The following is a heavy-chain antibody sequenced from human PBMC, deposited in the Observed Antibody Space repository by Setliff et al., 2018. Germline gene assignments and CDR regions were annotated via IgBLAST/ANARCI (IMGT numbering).Heavy chain of an antibody. CDR3: SPSTYYYDTSGHSLDY. Sequence: GGSLRLSCAASGFTFSNAWMSWVRQAPGKGLEWVGQIKRKTDGETTDYAAPVKGRFIISRDDSKRTLYLQMNSLKTEDTAVYFCSPSTYYYDTSGHSLDYWGQGTLVTVSS. D-gene: IGHD3-22*01. CDR2: IKRKTDGETT. CDR1: GFTFSNAW. J-gene: IGHJ4*02. V-gene: IGHV3-15*05.